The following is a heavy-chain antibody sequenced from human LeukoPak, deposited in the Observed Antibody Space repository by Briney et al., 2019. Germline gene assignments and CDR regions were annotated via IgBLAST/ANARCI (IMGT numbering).Heavy chain of an antibody. V-gene: IGHV3-21*01. J-gene: IGHJ5*02. CDR1: GFIFSNYG. Sequence: GGSLRLSCAASGFIFSNYGMSWVRQAPGKGLEWVSSISFSSTHIYYADSIQGRFTISRDNARNSLYLEMNSLRADDTAMYFCARSVVPAGAWFDPWGQGTLVIVS. CDR3: ARSVVPAGAWFDP. CDR2: ISFSSTHI. D-gene: IGHD2-2*01.